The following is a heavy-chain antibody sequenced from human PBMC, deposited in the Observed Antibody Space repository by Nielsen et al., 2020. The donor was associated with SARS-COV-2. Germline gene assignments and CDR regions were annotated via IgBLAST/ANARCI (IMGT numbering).Heavy chain of an antibody. CDR1: GGSISSGGYS. J-gene: IGHJ4*02. V-gene: IGHV4-30-2*03. D-gene: IGHD6-6*01. Sequence: SQTLSLTCAVSGGSISSGGYSWSWIRQPPGKGLEWIGYIYHSGSTYYNPSLKSRVTISVDTSKNQFSLKLSSVTAADTAVYYCATSRRWGIAARPGSTDYWGQGTLVTV. CDR3: ATSRRWGIAARPGSTDY. CDR2: IYHSGST.